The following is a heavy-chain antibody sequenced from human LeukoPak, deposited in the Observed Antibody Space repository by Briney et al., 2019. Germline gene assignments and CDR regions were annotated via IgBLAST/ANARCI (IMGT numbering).Heavy chain of an antibody. CDR1: GSTFSSFT. J-gene: IGHJ4*02. CDR3: ARETGSSPFDY. Sequence: GGSLRLSCVASGSTFSSFTMHWVRQAPGKGLEWVAVISYDGSNKYYADSMRGRFSISRDDSKNTLYLQMNSLRVEDTAVYYCARETGSSPFDYWGQGTLVTVSS. CDR2: ISYDGSNK. V-gene: IGHV3-30-3*01. D-gene: IGHD6-13*01.